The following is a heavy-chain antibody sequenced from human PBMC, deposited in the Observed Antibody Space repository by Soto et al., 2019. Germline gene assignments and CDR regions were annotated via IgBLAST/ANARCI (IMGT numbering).Heavy chain of an antibody. Sequence: EVQLVESGGGLVQPGGSLRLSCAASGFTVSSKYMSWVRQAPGKGLEWVSLIQSGGSTYYAGSVKGRFTISRDNSENTLFLQMNSLRVEDTAVYYFTRDDVHCSGGRCYGVPMDVWGKGTRVTVSA. CDR2: IQSGGST. V-gene: IGHV3-66*01. CDR1: GFTVSSKY. D-gene: IGHD2-15*01. CDR3: TRDDVHCSGGRCYGVPMDV. J-gene: IGHJ6*04.